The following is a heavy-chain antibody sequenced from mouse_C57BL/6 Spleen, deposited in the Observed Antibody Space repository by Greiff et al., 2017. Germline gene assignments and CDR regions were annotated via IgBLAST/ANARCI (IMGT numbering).Heavy chain of an antibody. CDR3: ARESFFAY. J-gene: IGHJ3*01. Sequence: VQLQQSGAELVKPGASVKISCKASGYAFSSYWMNWVKQRPGTGLEWIGQIYPGDGDTNYNGKFKGKATLTADKSSSTAYMQLRSLTSEDSAVYFCARESFFAYWGQGTLVTVSA. CDR1: GYAFSSYW. V-gene: IGHV1-80*01. CDR2: IYPGDGDT.